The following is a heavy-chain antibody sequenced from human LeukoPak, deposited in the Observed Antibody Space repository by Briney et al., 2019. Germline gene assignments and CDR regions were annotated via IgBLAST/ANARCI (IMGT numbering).Heavy chain of an antibody. V-gene: IGHV3-30-3*01. CDR1: GFTFSSYA. CDR3: ARRYSYGYAHYGMDV. D-gene: IGHD5-18*01. J-gene: IGHJ6*02. Sequence: GGSLRLSCAASGFTFSSYAMRWVRQAPGKGLEWVAVISYDGSNKYYADSVKGRFTISRDNSKNTLYLQMNSLRAEDTAVYYCARRYSYGYAHYGMDVWGQGTTVTVSS. CDR2: ISYDGSNK.